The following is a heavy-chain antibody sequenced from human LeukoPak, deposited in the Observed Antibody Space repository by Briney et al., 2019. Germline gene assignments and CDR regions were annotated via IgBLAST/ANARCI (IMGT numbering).Heavy chain of an antibody. Sequence: SETLSLTCIVSGGSISSSSYYWGWIRQPPGKGLEWVGNIYYSGSTYYNPSLKCRVTISVDTSKNQFSLKLSSATAADTAVYYCARRLGRGPTDYWGQGTLVTVSS. J-gene: IGHJ4*02. CDR3: ARRLGRGPTDY. CDR1: GGSISSSSYY. CDR2: IYYSGST. V-gene: IGHV4-39*07.